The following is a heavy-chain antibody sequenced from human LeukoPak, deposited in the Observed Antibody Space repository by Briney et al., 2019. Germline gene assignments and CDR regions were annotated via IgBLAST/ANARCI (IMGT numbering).Heavy chain of an antibody. CDR1: GFTFNSYG. CDR2: IWYDGSNK. Sequence: GGSLRLSCAASGFTFNSYGMHWVRQAPGKGLEWVAVIWYDGSNKYYADSVKGRFTISRDNSKNTLYLQMNSLRAEDTAVYYCARGFLGYSSSWYGYWGQGTLVTVSS. D-gene: IGHD6-13*01. J-gene: IGHJ4*02. CDR3: ARGFLGYSSSWYGY. V-gene: IGHV3-33*01.